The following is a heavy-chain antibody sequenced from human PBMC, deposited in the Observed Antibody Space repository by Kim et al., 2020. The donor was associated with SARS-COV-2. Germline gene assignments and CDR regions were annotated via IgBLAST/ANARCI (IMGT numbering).Heavy chain of an antibody. CDR3: AKEDNYYGSGSYLGY. CDR1: GFTFSSYG. CDR2: IWYDGSNK. J-gene: IGHJ4*02. D-gene: IGHD3-10*01. V-gene: IGHV3-33*06. Sequence: GGSLRLSCAASGFTFSSYGMHWVRQAPGKGLEWVAVIWYDGSNKYYADSVKGRFTISRDNSKNTLYLQMNSLRAEDTAVYYCAKEDNYYGSGSYLGYWGQGTLVTVSS.